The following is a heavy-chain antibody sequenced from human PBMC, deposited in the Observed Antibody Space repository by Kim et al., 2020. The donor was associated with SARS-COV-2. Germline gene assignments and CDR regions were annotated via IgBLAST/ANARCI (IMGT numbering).Heavy chain of an antibody. CDR1: GGTFSSYA. V-gene: IGHV1-69*13. CDR2: IIPIFGTA. D-gene: IGHD3-10*01. J-gene: IGHJ6*02. CDR3: ATTMVRGPNYYGMDV. Sequence: SVKVSCKASGGTFSSYAISWVRQAPGQGLEWMGGIIPIFGTANYAQKFQGRVTITADESTSTAYMELSSLRSEDTAVYYCATTMVRGPNYYGMDVWGQGTTVTVSS.